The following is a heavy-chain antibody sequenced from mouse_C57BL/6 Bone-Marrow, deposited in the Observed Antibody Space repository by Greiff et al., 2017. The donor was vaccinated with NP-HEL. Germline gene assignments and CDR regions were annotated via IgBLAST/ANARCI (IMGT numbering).Heavy chain of an antibody. CDR3: ARYIDYGSPYWYFDV. V-gene: IGHV7-3*01. CDR2: IRNKANGYTT. D-gene: IGHD1-1*01. CDR1: GFTFTDYY. Sequence: EVKVVESGGGLVQPGGSLSLSCAASGFTFTDYYMSWVRQPPGTALEWLGFIRNKANGYTTEYSASVKGRFTISRANSQSILYLQMNALRAEDSATYYCARYIDYGSPYWYFDVWGTGTTVTVSS. J-gene: IGHJ1*03.